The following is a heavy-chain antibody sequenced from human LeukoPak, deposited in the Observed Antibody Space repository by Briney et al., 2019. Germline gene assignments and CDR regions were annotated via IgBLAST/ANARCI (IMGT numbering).Heavy chain of an antibody. D-gene: IGHD5-24*01. J-gene: IGHJ4*02. V-gene: IGHV3-9*01. CDR2: ISWNSGSI. CDR3: AKDIGPMKMATIFDY. CDR1: GFTFDDYA. Sequence: GGSLRLSCAASGFTFDDYAMHWVRQAPGKSLEWVSGISWNSGSIGYADSVKGRFTISRDNAKNSLYLQMNSLRAEDTALYYCAKDIGPMKMATIFDYWGQGTLVTVSS.